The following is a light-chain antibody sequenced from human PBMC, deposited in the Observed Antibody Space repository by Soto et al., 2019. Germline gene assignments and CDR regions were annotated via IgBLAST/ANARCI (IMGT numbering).Light chain of an antibody. CDR2: EVS. V-gene: IGLV2-14*01. Sequence: QSALTQPASVSGSPGQSITISCTGTSSDVGGYNYVFWYQQHPGKAPKLMIYEVSNRPSGVSNRFSGSKSGNTASLTISGLQAEDEADYYCSSYKSSSTWVFGGGTKVTV. CDR1: SSDVGGYNY. J-gene: IGLJ3*02. CDR3: SSYKSSSTWV.